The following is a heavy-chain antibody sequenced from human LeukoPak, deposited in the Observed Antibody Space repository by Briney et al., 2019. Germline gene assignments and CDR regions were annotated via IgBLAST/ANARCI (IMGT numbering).Heavy chain of an antibody. J-gene: IGHJ4*02. Sequence: GGSLRLSCAASGFTFSSYGMHWVRQAPGKGLEWVAFIRYDGSNKYYADSVKGRFTISRDNSKNTLYLQMNSLRAEDTAVYYCAKIGYSSSWPSSTRDYWGQGTLITVSS. CDR2: IRYDGSNK. CDR1: GFTFSSYG. D-gene: IGHD6-13*01. CDR3: AKIGYSSSWPSSTRDY. V-gene: IGHV3-30*02.